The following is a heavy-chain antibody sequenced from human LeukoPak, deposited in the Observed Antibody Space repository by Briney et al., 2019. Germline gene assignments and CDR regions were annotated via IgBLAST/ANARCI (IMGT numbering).Heavy chain of an antibody. CDR3: ARVLEGASGQHWYFDL. J-gene: IGHJ2*01. CDR1: GGSFSGYY. Sequence: SETLSLTCAVYGGSFSGYYWSWIRQPPGKGLEWIGEINHSGSTNYNPSLKSRVTISVDTSKNQFSLRLSSVTAADTAVYYCARVLEGASGQHWYFDLWGRGTLVTVSS. D-gene: IGHD6-19*01. CDR2: INHSGST. V-gene: IGHV4-34*01.